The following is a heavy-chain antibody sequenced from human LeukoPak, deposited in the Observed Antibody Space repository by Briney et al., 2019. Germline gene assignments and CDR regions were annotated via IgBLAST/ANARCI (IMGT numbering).Heavy chain of an antibody. J-gene: IGHJ6*03. CDR2: INHSGST. CDR1: GGSFSGYY. Sequence: SETLSLTCAVYGGSFSGYYWSWIRQPPGKGLEWIGEINHSGSTNYNPSLKSRVTISVDTSKNQFSLKLSSVTAADTAVYYCARRTPTYYYDSSGYYYGGAYYYMDVWGKGTTVTISS. D-gene: IGHD3-22*01. CDR3: ARRTPTYYYDSSGYYYGGAYYYMDV. V-gene: IGHV4-34*01.